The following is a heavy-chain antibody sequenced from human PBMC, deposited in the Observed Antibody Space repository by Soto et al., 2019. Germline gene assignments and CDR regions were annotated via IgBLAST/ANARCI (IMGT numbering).Heavy chain of an antibody. V-gene: IGHV4-39*01. CDR2: IYYSGST. CDR1: GGSISSSSYY. Sequence: PSETLSLTCTVSGGSISSSSYYWGWIRQHTGKGLEWIGSIYYSGSTYYNPSLKSRVTISEDTSKNQFSLKLSSVTAADTAVYYCARQGYYGDYFDYWGQGTLVAVSS. J-gene: IGHJ4*02. D-gene: IGHD4-17*01. CDR3: ARQGYYGDYFDY.